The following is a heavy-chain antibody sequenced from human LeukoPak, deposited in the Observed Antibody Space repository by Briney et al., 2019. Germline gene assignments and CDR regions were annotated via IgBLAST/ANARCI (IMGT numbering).Heavy chain of an antibody. CDR3: ARDVDRFDY. CDR2: IYHSGPT. J-gene: IGHJ4*02. CDR1: SFSISSGHY. D-gene: IGHD2-21*01. Sequence: PSETLSLTCSVSSFSISSGHYWGWIRPPPGKGLEWIGSIYHSGPTYYNPSLKSRVTISVDTSKNHFSLTLTSVTAADTAVYYCARDVDRFDYWGQGTLVTVSS. V-gene: IGHV4-38-2*02.